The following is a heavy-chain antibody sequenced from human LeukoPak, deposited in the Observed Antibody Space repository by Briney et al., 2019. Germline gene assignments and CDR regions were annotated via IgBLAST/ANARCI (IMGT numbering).Heavy chain of an antibody. CDR2: IYYSGST. J-gene: IGHJ5*02. CDR3: ARAGKQQLFRNWFDP. CDR1: GFTFSSYA. V-gene: IGHV4-59*01. D-gene: IGHD6-13*01. Sequence: GSLRLSCAASGFTFSSYAMSWVRQPPGKGLEWIGYIYYSGSTNYNPSLKSRVTISVDTSKNQFSLKLSSVTAADTAVYYCARAGKQQLFRNWFDPWGQGTLVTVSS.